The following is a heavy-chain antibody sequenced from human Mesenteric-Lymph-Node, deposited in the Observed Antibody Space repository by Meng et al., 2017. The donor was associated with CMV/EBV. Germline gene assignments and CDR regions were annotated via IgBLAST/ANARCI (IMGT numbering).Heavy chain of an antibody. V-gene: IGHV4-31*02. CDR1: GERSSGGDN. CDR3: ARNVVPAAIHNWFDP. D-gene: IGHD2-2*01. CDR2: IDDSGST. J-gene: IGHJ5*02. Sequence: GERSSGGDNLSGSHENPGKGLEWIGYIDDSGSTYYNPSRKKRVTISVETSKNQFSLKLSAVTAADTAVYYCARNVVPAAIHNWFDPWGQGTLVTVSS.